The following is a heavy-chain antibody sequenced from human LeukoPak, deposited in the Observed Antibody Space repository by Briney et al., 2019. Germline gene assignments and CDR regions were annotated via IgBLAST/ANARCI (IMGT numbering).Heavy chain of an antibody. D-gene: IGHD3-10*01. V-gene: IGHV3-15*01. J-gene: IGHJ5*02. CDR3: TTGVVRGVNWFDP. Sequence: GGSLRLSCAASGFTFSNAWMSWVRQAPGKGLEWVGRIKSKTDGGTTDYAAPVKGRFTISRDDSKNALYLQMNSLKTEDTAVYYCTTGVVRGVNWFDPWGQGTLVTVSS. CDR1: GFTFSNAW. CDR2: IKSKTDGGTT.